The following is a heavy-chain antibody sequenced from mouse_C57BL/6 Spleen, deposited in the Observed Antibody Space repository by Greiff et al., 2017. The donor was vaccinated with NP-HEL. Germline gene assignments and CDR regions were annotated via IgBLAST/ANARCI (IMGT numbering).Heavy chain of an antibody. CDR3: ARLEGY. CDR2: INPGSGGT. V-gene: IGHV1-54*01. CDR1: GYAFTNYL. J-gene: IGHJ2*01. Sequence: VQLVESGAELVRPGTSVKVSCKASGYAFTNYLIEWVKQRPGQGLEWIGVINPGSGGTNYNEKFKGKATLTADKSSSTAYMQLSSLTSEDSAVYFCARLEGYWGQGTTLTVSS.